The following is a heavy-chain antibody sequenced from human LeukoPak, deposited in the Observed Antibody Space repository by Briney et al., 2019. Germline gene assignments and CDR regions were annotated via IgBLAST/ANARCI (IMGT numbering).Heavy chain of an antibody. CDR3: ARRTPPDYYDSSGYSSHFDY. CDR2: IYYSGST. D-gene: IGHD3-22*01. CDR1: GRSISSYY. V-gene: IGHV4-59*01. J-gene: IGHJ4*02. Sequence: SSETLSLTCTVSGRSISSYYWSWIRQPPGKGLEWIGYIYYSGSTNYNPSLKSRVTISVDTSKNQFSLKLSSVTAADTAVYYCARRTPPDYYDSSGYSSHFDYWGQGTLVTVSS.